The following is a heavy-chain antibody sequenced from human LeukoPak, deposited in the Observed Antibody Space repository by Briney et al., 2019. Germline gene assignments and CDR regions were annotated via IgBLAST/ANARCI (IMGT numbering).Heavy chain of an antibody. D-gene: IGHD2-15*01. CDR2: VSSSSSYI. CDR3: ARGIMTPYYMDV. CDR1: GFTFSSYS. Sequence: GGSLRLSCAASGFTFSSYSMNWVRQAPGKGLEWVSFVSSSSSYIYYADSVRGRFTISRDNAKNSVYPQMNSLRAEDTAVYYCARGIMTPYYMDVWGKGTTVSVSS. V-gene: IGHV3-21*01. J-gene: IGHJ6*03.